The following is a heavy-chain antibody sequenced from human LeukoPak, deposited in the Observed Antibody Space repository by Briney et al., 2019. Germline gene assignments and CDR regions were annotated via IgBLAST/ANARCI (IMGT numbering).Heavy chain of an antibody. V-gene: IGHV3-23*01. D-gene: IGHD4-17*01. CDR1: GFTFSSYA. Sequence: PGGSLRLSCAASGFTFSSYAMSWVRQAPGKGLEWVSAISGSGGSTYYADSVKGRFTISRDNSKNTLYLQMNSLRAEDTAVYYCAKEPGQDDYGDKDAFDIWGQGTMVTVSS. J-gene: IGHJ3*02. CDR3: AKEPGQDDYGDKDAFDI. CDR2: ISGSGGST.